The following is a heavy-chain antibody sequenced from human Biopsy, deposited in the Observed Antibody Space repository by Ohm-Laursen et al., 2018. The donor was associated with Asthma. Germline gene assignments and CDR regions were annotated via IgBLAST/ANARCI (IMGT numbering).Heavy chain of an antibody. D-gene: IGHD5-12*01. J-gene: IGHJ6*02. V-gene: IGHV1-69*13. CDR1: GDSFSNYA. CDR3: ARGYSGSDRIVYYYSGLEV. CDR2: LIPVLGTP. Sequence: SVKASCNASGDSFSNYAISWVRQAPGQGLGWMGGLIPVLGTPDPAQMFEGRVTITADESTSTAYMELSSLSSEDTAVYYCARGYSGSDRIVYYYSGLEVWGQGTTVTVSS.